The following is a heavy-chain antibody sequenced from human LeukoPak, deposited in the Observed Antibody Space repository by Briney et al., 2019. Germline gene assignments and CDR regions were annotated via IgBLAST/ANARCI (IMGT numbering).Heavy chain of an antibody. CDR2: ISFDGSNK. D-gene: IGHD5-18*01. V-gene: IGHV3-30*04. Sequence: GGSLRLSCAASGFTFSSYAMHWVRQAPGKGLEWVAVISFDGSNKYYADSVKGRFTISRDNSKYTLNSQMNSLRAEDTAVYYCAREGYIYGSSYFDFWGQGTLVTVSS. J-gene: IGHJ4*02. CDR1: GFTFSSYA. CDR3: AREGYIYGSSYFDF.